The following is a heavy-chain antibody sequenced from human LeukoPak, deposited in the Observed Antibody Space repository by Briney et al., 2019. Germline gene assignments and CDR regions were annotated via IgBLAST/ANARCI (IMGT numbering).Heavy chain of an antibody. Sequence: SETLSLTCTVSGGSISSYYWSWIRRPAGKGLEWIGRIYSTGSTNYNPSLKSPVTMSVDTSKNQFSLRLRSVTAADTAVYYCARQIASAGTAGFDFWGQGALVTVSS. V-gene: IGHV4-4*07. CDR3: ARQIASAGTAGFDF. CDR2: IYSTGST. J-gene: IGHJ4*02. D-gene: IGHD6-13*01. CDR1: GGSISSYY.